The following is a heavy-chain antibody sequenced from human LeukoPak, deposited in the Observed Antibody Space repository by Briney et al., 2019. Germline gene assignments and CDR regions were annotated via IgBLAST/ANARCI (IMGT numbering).Heavy chain of an antibody. Sequence: PGGSLRLSCAASGFTFSSYAMNWVRQAPGKGLEWVSVISGSGGSTYYADSVKGRFSISRDNSKNTLSLQMDSLRVEDTAVYYCAKGGYSDGWYFFDYWAREPWSPSPQ. CDR3: AKGGYSDGWYFFDY. D-gene: IGHD6-19*01. J-gene: IGHJ4*02. V-gene: IGHV3-23*01. CDR2: ISGSGGST. CDR1: GFTFSSYA.